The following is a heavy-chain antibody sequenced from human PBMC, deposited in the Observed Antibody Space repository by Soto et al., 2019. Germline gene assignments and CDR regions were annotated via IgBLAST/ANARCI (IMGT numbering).Heavy chain of an antibody. CDR1: GGSFSGYY. CDR2: INHSGST. Sequence: QVQLQQWGAGLLKPSETLSLTCAVYGGSFSGYYWSWIRQPPGKELEWIGEINHSGSTNYNPSLKSRVTISVDTSKNQFSLKLSSVTAADTAVYYCARGRSSWYVGWNWFDPWGQGTLVTVSS. D-gene: IGHD6-13*01. V-gene: IGHV4-34*01. J-gene: IGHJ5*02. CDR3: ARGRSSWYVGWNWFDP.